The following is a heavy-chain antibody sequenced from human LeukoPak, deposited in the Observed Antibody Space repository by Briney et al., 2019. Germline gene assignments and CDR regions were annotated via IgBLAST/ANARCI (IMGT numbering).Heavy chain of an antibody. J-gene: IGHJ3*02. D-gene: IGHD1-26*01. V-gene: IGHV3-53*01. CDR3: ARGGSYLSAFDI. Sequence: GGSLRLSCAASGFTVSSNYMSWVRQAPGKGLEWVSVIYSGGSTFYADSVKGRFTISRDDSKNTLYLQMNSLRAEDTAVYYCARGGSYLSAFDIWGQGTMVTVSS. CDR2: IYSGGST. CDR1: GFTVSSNY.